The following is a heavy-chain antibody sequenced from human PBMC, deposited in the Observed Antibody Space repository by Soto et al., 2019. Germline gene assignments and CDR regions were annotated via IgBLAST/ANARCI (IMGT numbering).Heavy chain of an antibody. D-gene: IGHD5-12*01. V-gene: IGHV4-30-4*01. Sequence: PSETLSLTCTDSGGSINSGDYYWTWVRQTPGKGLEWIGYIYYDGNSQHNPSLKSRVTMSIDTSKNQFSLNLSSVTAADTAVYYCARDRRWLPRGPNNWLDLWGQGTQVTVSS. J-gene: IGHJ5*02. CDR3: ARDRRWLPRGPNNWLDL. CDR1: GGSINSGDYY. CDR2: IYYDGNS.